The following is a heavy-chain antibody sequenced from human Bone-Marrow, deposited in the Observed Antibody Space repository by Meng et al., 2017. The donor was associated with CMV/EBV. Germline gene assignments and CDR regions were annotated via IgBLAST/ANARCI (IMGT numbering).Heavy chain of an antibody. D-gene: IGHD6-19*01. Sequence: GESLKISCAASGFTFSSYAMHWVRQAPGKGLEWVSSISSSGDNISYAGSVKGRFTISRDNAKTSLYLQMNSLRAEDTALYYCACTIAVAGFDPWGQGTLVTVSS. CDR1: GFTFSSYA. CDR3: ACTIAVAGFDP. CDR2: ISSSGDNI. J-gene: IGHJ5*02. V-gene: IGHV3-21*01.